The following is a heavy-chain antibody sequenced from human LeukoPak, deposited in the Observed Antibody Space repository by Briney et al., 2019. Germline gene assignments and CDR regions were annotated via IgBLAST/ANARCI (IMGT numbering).Heavy chain of an antibody. J-gene: IGHJ1*01. CDR2: IYYSGST. CDR1: GGSISSSSYY. D-gene: IGHD6-19*01. Sequence: SETLSLTCTVSGGSISSSSYYWGWIRQPPGKGLEWIGSIYYSGSTYYNPSLKSRVTISVDTSKNQFSLKLSPVTAADTAVYYCARLGSSGWYPDEYFQHWGQGTLVTVSS. CDR3: ARLGSSGWYPDEYFQH. V-gene: IGHV4-39*01.